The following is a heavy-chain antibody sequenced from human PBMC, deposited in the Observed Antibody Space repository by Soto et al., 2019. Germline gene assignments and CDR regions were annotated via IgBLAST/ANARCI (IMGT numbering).Heavy chain of an antibody. CDR3: AIARKIIAAAGTMRYYYYGMDV. CDR1: GYTFTSYG. J-gene: IGHJ6*02. D-gene: IGHD6-13*01. Sequence: ASVKVSCKASGYTFTSYGISWVRQAPGQGLEWMGWISAYNGNTNYAQKLQGRVTMTTDTSTSTAYMELRSLRSDDTAVYYCAIARKIIAAAGTMRYYYYGMDVWGQGTTVTVSS. V-gene: IGHV1-18*01. CDR2: ISAYNGNT.